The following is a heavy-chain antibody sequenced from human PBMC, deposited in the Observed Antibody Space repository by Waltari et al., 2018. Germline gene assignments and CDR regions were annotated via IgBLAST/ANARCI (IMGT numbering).Heavy chain of an antibody. CDR2: IIPNLCTA. J-gene: IGHJ5*02. CDR1: GGNFSSYA. Sequence: QVQLVQSGAEVKTPGSSVTVPCKASGGNFSSYAISWVRQAPGQGREWMGGIIPNLCTANYAQKFQGKGTITTDESTSTAYMELSSLRSEDTAVYYCARGGDYGGNFNWFDPWGQGTLVTVSS. D-gene: IGHD4-17*01. V-gene: IGHV1-69*05. CDR3: ARGGDYGGNFNWFDP.